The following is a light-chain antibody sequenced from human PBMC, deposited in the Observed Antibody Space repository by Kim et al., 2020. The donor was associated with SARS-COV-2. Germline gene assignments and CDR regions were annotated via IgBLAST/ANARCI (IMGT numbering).Light chain of an antibody. J-gene: IGKJ3*01. V-gene: IGKV1-39*01. CDR2: GAS. CDR1: QTISNY. CDR3: RQSDSVFT. Sequence: SASVGDRVTITCRARQTISNYLNWYQQKPGQAPKLLIYGASSLPSGVPSRFSGSGSGTHFTLTISSLQPEDFATYYCRQSDSVFTFGPGTKVDIK.